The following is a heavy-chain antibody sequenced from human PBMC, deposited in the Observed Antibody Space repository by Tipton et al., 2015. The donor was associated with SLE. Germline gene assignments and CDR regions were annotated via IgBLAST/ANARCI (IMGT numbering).Heavy chain of an antibody. J-gene: IGHJ6*02. CDR2: IYTSGST. CDR3: ARDRDYGDYYYYGMDV. Sequence: TLSLTCTVSGGSISSYYWSWIRQPAGKGLEWIGRIYTSGSTNYNPSLKSRVTMSVDTSKNQFSLKLSSVTAADTAVYYCARDRDYGDYYYYGMDVWGQGTMVTVSS. CDR1: GGSISSYY. D-gene: IGHD4-17*01. V-gene: IGHV4-4*07.